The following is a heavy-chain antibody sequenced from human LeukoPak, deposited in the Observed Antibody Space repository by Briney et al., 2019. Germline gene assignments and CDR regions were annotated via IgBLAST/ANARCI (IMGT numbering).Heavy chain of an antibody. CDR2: IYHSGST. J-gene: IGHJ5*02. CDR1: GGSISSGGYS. CDR3: AREVLGSFDP. V-gene: IGHV4-30-2*01. Sequence: SETLSLTCAVSGGSISSGGYSWSWIRQPPGKGLEWIGYIYHSGSTYYNPSHKSRVTISVDRSKNQFSLKLSSVTAADTAVYYCAREVLGSFDPWGQGTLVTVSS. D-gene: IGHD3-10*01.